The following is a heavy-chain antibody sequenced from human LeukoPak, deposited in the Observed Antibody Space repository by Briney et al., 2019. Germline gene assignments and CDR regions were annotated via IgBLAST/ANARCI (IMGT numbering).Heavy chain of an antibody. CDR2: INPNSGGT. CDR1: GYTFTGHY. Sequence: ASVKVSCKASGYTFTGHYMHWVRQAPGQGLEWMGWINPNSGGTNYAQKFQGRVTMTRDTSISTAYMELSRLRSDDTAVYYCARWSNYYGSGTHREGDYWGQGTLVTVSS. J-gene: IGHJ4*02. D-gene: IGHD3-10*01. CDR3: ARWSNYYGSGTHREGDY. V-gene: IGHV1-2*02.